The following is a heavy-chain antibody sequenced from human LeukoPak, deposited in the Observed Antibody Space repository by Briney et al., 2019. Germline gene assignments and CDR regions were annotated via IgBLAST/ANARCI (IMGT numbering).Heavy chain of an antibody. V-gene: IGHV3-48*01. Sequence: HPGGSLRLSCAASGFTFSTYNMNWVRQAPGKGLEWLSFITDTGGVQYADSVKGRFTISRDNAKKSLYLQMNSLRAEDTAVYYCARDPDFWSGYYKVAWFDPWGQGTLVTVSS. CDR3: ARDPDFWSGYYKVAWFDP. CDR1: GFTFSTYN. J-gene: IGHJ5*02. CDR2: ITDTGGV. D-gene: IGHD3-3*01.